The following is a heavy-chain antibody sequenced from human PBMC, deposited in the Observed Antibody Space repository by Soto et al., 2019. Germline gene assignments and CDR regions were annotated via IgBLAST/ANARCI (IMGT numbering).Heavy chain of an antibody. CDR2: INPGGGST. Sequence: QVQLVQSGAEVKKPGASVKVSCKASGYTFTSYHIHWVRQAPGQGLEWLGKINPGGGSTSYAQKFQGRVTVTRDTSTSTVYMELSSLRSEDTAVYYCVRNSYFFGSDYWGQGTLVTVTS. D-gene: IGHD3-3*01. J-gene: IGHJ4*02. CDR3: VRNSYFFGSDY. CDR1: GYTFTSYH. V-gene: IGHV1-46*03.